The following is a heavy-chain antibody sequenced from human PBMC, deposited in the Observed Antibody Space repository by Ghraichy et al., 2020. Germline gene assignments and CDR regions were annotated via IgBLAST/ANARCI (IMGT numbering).Heavy chain of an antibody. Sequence: SETLSLTCAVYGGSFSGYYWSWIRQPPGKGLEWIGEINHSGSTNYNPSLKSRVTISVDTSKNQFSLKLSSVTAADTAVYYCARAEGYSSSWYGALYYFDYWGQGTLVTVSS. D-gene: IGHD6-13*01. J-gene: IGHJ4*02. CDR3: ARAEGYSSSWYGALYYFDY. CDR2: INHSGST. CDR1: GGSFSGYY. V-gene: IGHV4-34*01.